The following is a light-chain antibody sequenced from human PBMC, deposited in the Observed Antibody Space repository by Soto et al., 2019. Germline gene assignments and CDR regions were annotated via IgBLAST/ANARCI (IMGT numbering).Light chain of an antibody. Sequence: QSALTQPASVSGSPGQSIAISCTGTSSDVGGYNYVSWYQQHPGKAPKLMIYDVSNRPSGVSNRFSGSKSGNTASLTISGLQAEDEADYYCCSYTTRSTYVFGTGTQLTVL. CDR3: CSYTTRSTYV. CDR1: SSDVGGYNY. V-gene: IGLV2-14*03. J-gene: IGLJ1*01. CDR2: DVS.